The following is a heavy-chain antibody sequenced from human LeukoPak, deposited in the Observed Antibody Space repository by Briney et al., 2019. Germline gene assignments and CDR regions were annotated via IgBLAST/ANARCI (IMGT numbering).Heavy chain of an antibody. CDR2: FYTSGST. J-gene: IGHJ4*02. CDR3: ATLIVATIRPDFDY. CDR1: GGSISSGSYY. V-gene: IGHV4-61*02. Sequence: PSETLSLTCSVSGGSISSGSYYWSWIRQPAGKGLEWIGRFYTSGSTNYNPSLKSRVTISVDTSKNQFSLQLRSVTAADTAVYYCATLIVATIRPDFDYWGQGTLVTVSS. D-gene: IGHD5-12*01.